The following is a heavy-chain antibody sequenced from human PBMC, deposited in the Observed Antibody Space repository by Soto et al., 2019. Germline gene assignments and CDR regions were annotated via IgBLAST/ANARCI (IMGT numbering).Heavy chain of an antibody. Sequence: PSETLSLTCAVYGGSFSGYYWSWIRQPPGKGLEWIGEINHSGSTNYNPSLKSRVTISVDTSKNQFSLKLSSVTAADTAVYYCARSHYDFWSGYYKRNWFAPWGQGTLVTVSS. CDR3: ARSHYDFWSGYYKRNWFAP. CDR2: INHSGST. J-gene: IGHJ5*02. V-gene: IGHV4-34*01. CDR1: GGSFSGYY. D-gene: IGHD3-3*01.